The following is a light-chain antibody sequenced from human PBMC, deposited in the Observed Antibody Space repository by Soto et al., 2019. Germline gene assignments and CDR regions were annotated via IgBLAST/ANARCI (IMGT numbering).Light chain of an antibody. V-gene: IGKV3-15*01. CDR2: AAS. CDR3: QHYVNWPLT. J-gene: IGKJ4*01. Sequence: EIVITQSPATLSVSPGEGATISCRASQGIGNTLAWYQQKPGQTPRLLIYAASIRATGVPARFSGSGSGTDFTLTINSLQSEDFAVYYCQHYVNWPLTFGGGTKVDIK. CDR1: QGIGNT.